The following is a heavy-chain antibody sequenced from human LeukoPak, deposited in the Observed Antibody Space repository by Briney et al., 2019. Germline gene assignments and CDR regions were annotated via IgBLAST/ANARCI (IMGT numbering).Heavy chain of an antibody. J-gene: IGHJ4*02. CDR3: ARVLGFGSPPAY. Sequence: GGSLRLSCAASGFSFSSFGMSWVRQAPGKGLEWVSAISGSGGSTYYADSVKGRFTISRDNSKNTLYLQMNSLSAEDTAVYYCARVLGFGSPPAYWGQGTLVSVSS. CDR1: GFSFSSFG. CDR2: ISGSGGST. D-gene: IGHD3-10*01. V-gene: IGHV3-23*01.